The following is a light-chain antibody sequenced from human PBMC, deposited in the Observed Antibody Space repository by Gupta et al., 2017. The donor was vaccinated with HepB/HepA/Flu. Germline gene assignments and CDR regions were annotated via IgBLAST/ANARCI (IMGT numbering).Light chain of an antibody. J-gene: IGKJ4*01. Sequence: DIQMTQSPSSLSASVGDRVTITCRASQSISIYLNWYQQKPGKAPKLLIYAASSLQSGVSSRFSGSGSGTDFTLTISSLQPEDFATYFCQQSDSTPLTFGGGTKVEIK. V-gene: IGKV1-39*01. CDR1: QSISIY. CDR3: QQSDSTPLT. CDR2: AAS.